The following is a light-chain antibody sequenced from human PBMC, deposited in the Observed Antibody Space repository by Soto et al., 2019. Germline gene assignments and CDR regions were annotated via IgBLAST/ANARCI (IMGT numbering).Light chain of an antibody. CDR1: QSVAND. Sequence: EIVMTQSPATLSVSPGERATLSCRASQSVANDLAWYQHTPGQAPRLLTHGASTRATGIPARFSGVGSGTEFTLTISSLQSEDFAVYYCQQHNKWPQTFGQGTRREIK. V-gene: IGKV3-15*01. J-gene: IGKJ5*01. CDR3: QQHNKWPQT. CDR2: GAS.